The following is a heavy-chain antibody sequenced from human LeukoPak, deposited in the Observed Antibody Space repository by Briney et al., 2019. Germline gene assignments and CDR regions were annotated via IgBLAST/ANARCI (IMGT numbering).Heavy chain of an antibody. CDR1: GFTFDDYA. J-gene: IGHJ4*02. V-gene: IGHV3-9*01. D-gene: IGHD3-22*01. CDR2: ISWNSGSI. CDR3: AKDINYDSSGYYFQYYFDY. Sequence: PGGSLRLSCAASGFTFDDYAMHWVRQAPGKGLEWVSGISWNSGSIGYADSVKGRFTISRDNAKNSLYLQMNSLRAEDTALYYCAKDINYDSSGYYFQYYFDYWGQGTLVTVSS.